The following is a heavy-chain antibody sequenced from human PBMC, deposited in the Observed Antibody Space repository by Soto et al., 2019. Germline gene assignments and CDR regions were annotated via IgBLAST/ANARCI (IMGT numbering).Heavy chain of an antibody. CDR3: ARGRCTGGTCYGLTVDF. CDR1: GYIFTSHD. J-gene: IGHJ3*01. V-gene: IGHV1-8*01. D-gene: IGHD2-15*01. Sequence: QVQLVQSGAEVKKPGASVKVSCKASGYIFTSHDINWVRHVPGQGFEWIGWMSPFSGNTGSAQKFQGRVSLTRNTSINTSYLELSSLTSDDTAVYYCARGRCTGGTCYGLTVDFWGQGTTVTVSS. CDR2: MSPFSGNT.